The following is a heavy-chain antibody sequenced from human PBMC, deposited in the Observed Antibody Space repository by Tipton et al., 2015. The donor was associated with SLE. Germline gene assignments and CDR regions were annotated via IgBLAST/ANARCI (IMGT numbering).Heavy chain of an antibody. D-gene: IGHD3-22*01. CDR3: ARALYDSSGYSGAFDI. J-gene: IGHJ3*02. V-gene: IGHV3-13*01. CDR2: IGTAGDT. CDR1: GFTFSSYD. Sequence: SLRLSCAASGFTFSSYDMHWVRQATGKGLEWVSAIGTAGDTYYPGSVKGRFTISRENAKNYLHLQMNSLRAGDTAVYYCARALYDSSGYSGAFDIWGQGTMVTVSS.